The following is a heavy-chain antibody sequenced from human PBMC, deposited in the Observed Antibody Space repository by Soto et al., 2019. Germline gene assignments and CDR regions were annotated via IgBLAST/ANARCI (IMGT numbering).Heavy chain of an antibody. CDR2: INQDGSAK. D-gene: IGHD3-9*01. CDR1: GFSFRSSW. J-gene: IGHJ4*02. Sequence: EVQLVESGGGLVQPGGSLRLSCAASGFSFRSSWMSWVRQAPGKGPQWVANINQDGSAKYYADSVKGRFTISRDNANNSLYLQMNSLRAEDTAVYYCAREDWYYFDYWGQGTLVTVSS. V-gene: IGHV3-7*03. CDR3: AREDWYYFDY.